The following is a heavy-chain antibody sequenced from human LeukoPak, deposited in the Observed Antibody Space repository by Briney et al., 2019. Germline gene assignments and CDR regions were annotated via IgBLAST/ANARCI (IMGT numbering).Heavy chain of an antibody. CDR3: AKAPRVCSGGSCYYYYYMDV. V-gene: IGHV3-30*02. J-gene: IGHJ6*03. CDR1: GFTFSSYG. D-gene: IGHD2-15*01. Sequence: GGSLRLSCTASGFTFSSYGMHWVRQAPGKGLEWVAFIRYDGSNKYYADSVKGRFTISRDNSKNTLYLQMNSLRAEDTAVYYCAKAPRVCSGGSCYYYYYMDVWGKGTTVTISS. CDR2: IRYDGSNK.